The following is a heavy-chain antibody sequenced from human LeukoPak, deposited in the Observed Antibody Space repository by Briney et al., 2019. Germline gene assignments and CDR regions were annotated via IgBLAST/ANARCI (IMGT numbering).Heavy chain of an antibody. J-gene: IGHJ4*02. CDR2: ISSSSSTI. V-gene: IGHV3-48*02. D-gene: IGHD3-22*01. CDR1: GLTLSSYS. CDR3: ARVRVYYDRGGFDY. Sequence: PGGSLRLSCVASGLTLSSYSMNWVRQAPGKWLEWVSYISSSSSTIYSADSVKGRFTTSRDNAKNSLYPQMNSLRDEDTAVYYCARVRVYYDRGGFDYWGQGTLVTVSS.